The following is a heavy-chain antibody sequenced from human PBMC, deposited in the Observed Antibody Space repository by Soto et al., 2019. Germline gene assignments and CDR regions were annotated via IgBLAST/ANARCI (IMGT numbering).Heavy chain of an antibody. CDR2: MYYSGTT. J-gene: IGHJ4*02. CDR1: GGSISSSSYF. Sequence: SETLSLTCTVSGGSISSSSYFWGWIRQPPGKGLEWIGSMYYSGTTYYNPSLKSRVTISVDTSKNQFSLKLSSVTAAYTAVYYCARGRRTTVTIDYWGQGTLVTVPQ. V-gene: IGHV4-39*01. CDR3: ARGRRTTVTIDY. D-gene: IGHD4-17*01.